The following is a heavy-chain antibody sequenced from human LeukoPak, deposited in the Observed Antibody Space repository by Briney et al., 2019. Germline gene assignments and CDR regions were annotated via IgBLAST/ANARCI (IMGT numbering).Heavy chain of an antibody. Sequence: ASVKVSCKASGYTCTHYAVHWVRQAPGQRLEWMGWTNVGNDYTESSQKFQDRLTITSDTTATTVYMELSSLRSEDTAVYYCARDDFSTYPGLNYFDYWGQGSLVTVSS. CDR1: GYTCTHYA. CDR3: ARDDFSTYPGLNYFDY. J-gene: IGHJ4*02. CDR2: TNVGNDYT. V-gene: IGHV1-3*01. D-gene: IGHD4-11*01.